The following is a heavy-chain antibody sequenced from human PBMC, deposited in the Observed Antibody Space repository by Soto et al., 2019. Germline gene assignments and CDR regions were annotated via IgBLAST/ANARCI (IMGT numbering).Heavy chain of an antibody. CDR3: AHRRIDSSGYYHIADEYFQH. Sequence: SGPTLVKPTQTLTLTCTFSGFSLSTSGVGVGWIRQPPGKALEWLALIYWDYDKRYSPTLKGRLTITKATSKNQVVLTMTKMYPVDTATYYCAHRRIDSSGYYHIADEYFQHWGQGTLVTVSS. V-gene: IGHV2-5*02. CDR1: GFSLSTSGVG. D-gene: IGHD3-22*01. J-gene: IGHJ1*01. CDR2: IYWDYDK.